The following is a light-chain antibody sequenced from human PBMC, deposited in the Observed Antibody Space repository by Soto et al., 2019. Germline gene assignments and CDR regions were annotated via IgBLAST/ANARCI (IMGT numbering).Light chain of an antibody. Sequence: QSVLTQPASASGSPGQSITISCTGTSSDVGGYNFVSWYQQHPGKAPKLMISGVSNRPSGVSNRFSGSKSGNAASLTISGLQAEDEADYYCSSYTSSNTLYVFGTGTKVTVL. CDR3: SSYTSSNTLYV. V-gene: IGLV2-14*01. J-gene: IGLJ1*01. CDR1: SSDVGGYNF. CDR2: GVS.